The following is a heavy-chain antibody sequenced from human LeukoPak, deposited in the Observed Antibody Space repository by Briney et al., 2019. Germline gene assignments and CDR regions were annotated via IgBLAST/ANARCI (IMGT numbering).Heavy chain of an antibody. CDR2: INPNSGDT. CDR3: ARVPALGLDI. J-gene: IGHJ3*02. CDR1: GYTFTAYY. V-gene: IGHV1-2*02. Sequence: GASVKVSCMASGYTFTAYYIHWVRQAPGQGLEWMGWINPNSGDTTLPQRFQGRVTMTRDTSIITAYMELTSLTSDDTGMDNCARVPALGLDIWGQGTMVTVSS.